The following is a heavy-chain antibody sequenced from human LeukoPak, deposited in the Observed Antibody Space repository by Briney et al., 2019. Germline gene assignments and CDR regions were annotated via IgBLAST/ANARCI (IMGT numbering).Heavy chain of an antibody. CDR3: ARDGNYYGSGSYYIPFDY. V-gene: IGHV3-33*01. J-gene: IGHJ4*02. CDR2: IWYDGSNK. CDR1: GFTFSSYG. D-gene: IGHD3-10*01. Sequence: GGSLRLSCAASGFTFSSYGMHWVRQAPGKGLEWVAVIWYDGSNKYYADSVKGRFTISRDNSKNTLYLQMNSLRAEDTAVYYCARDGNYYGSGSYYIPFDYWGQGTLVTVSS.